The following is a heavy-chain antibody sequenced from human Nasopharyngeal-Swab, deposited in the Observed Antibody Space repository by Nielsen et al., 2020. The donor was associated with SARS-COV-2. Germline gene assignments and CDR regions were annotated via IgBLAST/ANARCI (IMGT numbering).Heavy chain of an antibody. CDR2: IYPGDSDT. Sequence: GGSLRLSCKGSGYSFTSYWIGWVRQLPEKGLEWKGIIYPGDSDTRYSPSFQGQVTISADKSISTAYLQWSSLKASDTAMYYCARTPDPDGYYNYYYYYGMDVWGQGTTVTVSS. CDR3: ARTPDPDGYYNYYYYYGMDV. D-gene: IGHD3-22*01. V-gene: IGHV5-51*01. CDR1: GYSFTSYW. J-gene: IGHJ6*02.